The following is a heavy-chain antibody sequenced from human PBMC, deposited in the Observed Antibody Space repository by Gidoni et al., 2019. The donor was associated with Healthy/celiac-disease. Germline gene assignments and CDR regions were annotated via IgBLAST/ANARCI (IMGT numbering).Heavy chain of an antibody. D-gene: IGHD3-10*01. Sequence: QVQLVESGGGVVQPGRSLRLSCAASGFTFSSYGMHWVRQAPGKGLEWVAVMGYDGSNKYYADSVKGRFTISRDNSKNTLYLQMNSLRAEDTAVYYCARGYSILVRGVMDYWGQGTLVTVSS. CDR3: ARGYSILVRGVMDY. CDR1: GFTFSSYG. CDR2: MGYDGSNK. J-gene: IGHJ4*02. V-gene: IGHV3-33*01.